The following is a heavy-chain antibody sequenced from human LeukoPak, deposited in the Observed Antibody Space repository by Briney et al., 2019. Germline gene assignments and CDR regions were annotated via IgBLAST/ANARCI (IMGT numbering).Heavy chain of an antibody. V-gene: IGHV3-74*01. J-gene: IGHJ6*02. Sequence: GGSLRLSCAASGFTFSSYWMHWVRQGPGKGLVWVSRINSDGSSTSYADSVKGRFTISRDNAKNTMYLQMNSLRAEDTAVYYCARELITMVRGVDYYYGMDVWGQGTTVTVSS. D-gene: IGHD3-10*01. CDR3: ARELITMVRGVDYYYGMDV. CDR1: GFTFSSYW. CDR2: INSDGSST.